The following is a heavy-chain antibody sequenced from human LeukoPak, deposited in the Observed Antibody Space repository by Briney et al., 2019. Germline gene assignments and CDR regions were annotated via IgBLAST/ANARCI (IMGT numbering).Heavy chain of an antibody. Sequence: GGSLRLSCAASGFTFSSYAMHWVRQAPGKGLEWVAVISYDGSNKYYADSVKGRFTISRDNSKNTLYLQMSSLRAEDTAVYYCARSTVHAFDIWGQGTMVTVSS. D-gene: IGHD2-2*01. CDR3: ARSTVHAFDI. J-gene: IGHJ3*02. V-gene: IGHV3-30*04. CDR2: ISYDGSNK. CDR1: GFTFSSYA.